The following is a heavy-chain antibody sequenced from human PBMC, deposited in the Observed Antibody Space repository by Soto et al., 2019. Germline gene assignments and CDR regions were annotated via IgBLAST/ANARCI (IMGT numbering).Heavy chain of an antibody. CDR3: ARCNGNYYYYYGMDV. CDR2: IKQDGTEK. CDR1: GFTYRIYW. V-gene: IGHV3-7*03. D-gene: IGHD1-1*01. J-gene: IGHJ6*02. Sequence: PGGSLRLSCAASGFTYRIYWMSWVRQAPGKGLEWAANIKQDGTEKYYVDSVKGRFSISRDNAKNSLYLQMNSLRADDTAVYYCARCNGNYYYYYGMDVWGQGTTVTVSS.